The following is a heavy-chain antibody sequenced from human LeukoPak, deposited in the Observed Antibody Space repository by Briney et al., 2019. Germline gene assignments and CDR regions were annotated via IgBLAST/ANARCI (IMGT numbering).Heavy chain of an antibody. D-gene: IGHD5-24*01. Sequence: ASVKVSCKASGYTFTSCDINWVRQATGQGLEWMGWMNPNSGNTGYAQKFQGRVTMTRNTSISTAYMELSSLRSEDAAVYYCARGMRWLQSLYYWGQGTLVTVSS. CDR1: GYTFTSCD. CDR3: ARGMRWLQSLYY. CDR2: MNPNSGNT. V-gene: IGHV1-8*01. J-gene: IGHJ4*02.